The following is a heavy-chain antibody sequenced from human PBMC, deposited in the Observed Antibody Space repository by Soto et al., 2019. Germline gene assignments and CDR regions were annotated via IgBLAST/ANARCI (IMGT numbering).Heavy chain of an antibody. V-gene: IGHV4-4*02. D-gene: IGHD2-8*01. Sequence: SETLSLTCALSVGSISSGNWWTWVRQTPQRGLEYIGEIFHDGTANYYPSFERRVAISVDTSKNQFSLKLTSVTAADTAIYFCARLVYDTSLHYMYFEFWGQGALVNVSS. CDR2: IFHDGTA. CDR3: ARLVYDTSLHYMYFEF. J-gene: IGHJ4*02. CDR1: VGSISSGNW.